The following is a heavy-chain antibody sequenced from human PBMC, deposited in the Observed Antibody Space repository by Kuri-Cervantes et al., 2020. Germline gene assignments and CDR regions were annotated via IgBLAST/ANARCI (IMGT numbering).Heavy chain of an antibody. J-gene: IGHJ6*02. CDR2: ISGSGTTT. CDR1: GFTFNAYG. D-gene: IGHD6-6*01. Sequence: GESLKISCAVSGFTFNAYGMSWARQVPGRGLEWVSAISGSGTTTSYADSVEGRFTISRDNSQNTLYLQMNSLRAEDTAVYYCATSGSSSSPTWGYYYYYGMDVWGQGTTVTVSS. V-gene: IGHV3-23*01. CDR3: ATSGSSSSPTWGYYYYYGMDV.